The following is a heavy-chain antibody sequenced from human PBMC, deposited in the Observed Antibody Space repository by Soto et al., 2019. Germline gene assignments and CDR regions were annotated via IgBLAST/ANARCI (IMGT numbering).Heavy chain of an antibody. CDR3: AREDCSSTSCYDDY. J-gene: IGHJ4*02. CDR1: GGSISSYY. D-gene: IGHD2-2*01. Sequence: SETLSLTCTVSGGSISSYYWSWIRQPPGKGLEWIGYIYYSGSTNYNPSLKSRVTISVDTSKNQFSLKLSSVTAADTAVYYCAREDCSSTSCYDDYWGQGTLVTVSS. CDR2: IYYSGST. V-gene: IGHV4-59*01.